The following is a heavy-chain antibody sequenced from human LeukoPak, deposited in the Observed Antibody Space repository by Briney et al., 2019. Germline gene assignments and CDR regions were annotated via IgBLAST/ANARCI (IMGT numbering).Heavy chain of an antibody. D-gene: IGHD2-15*01. J-gene: IGHJ4*02. Sequence: SQTLSLTCAVSGGSISSAGYSWSWIRQPPGKGLECIGYIYYTGSTYYNPSLKSRVTISLDTSKNQFSLKLSSVTAADTAVYYCARPKGYCSGGSCYLYYWGQGTLVTVSS. CDR1: GGSISSAGYS. CDR3: ARPKGYCSGGSCYLYY. CDR2: IYYTGST. V-gene: IGHV4-30-4*07.